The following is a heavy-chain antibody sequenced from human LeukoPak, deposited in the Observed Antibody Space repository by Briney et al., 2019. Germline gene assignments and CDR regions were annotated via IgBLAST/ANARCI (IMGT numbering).Heavy chain of an antibody. J-gene: IGHJ5*02. Sequence: ASVKVSCKASGYTFTSYGISWVRQAPGQGLEWMGWISAYNGNTNYAQKLQGRVTMTTDTSTSTAYMELRSLRSDDTAVYYCARGLVGYYDSSGPRGYNRFDPWGQGTLVTVSS. CDR1: GYTFTSYG. CDR3: ARGLVGYYDSSGPRGYNRFDP. D-gene: IGHD3-22*01. CDR2: ISAYNGNT. V-gene: IGHV1-18*01.